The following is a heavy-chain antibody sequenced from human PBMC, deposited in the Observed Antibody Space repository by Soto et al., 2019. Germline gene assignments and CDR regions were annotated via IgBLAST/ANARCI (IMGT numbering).Heavy chain of an antibody. CDR3: VSRYPPVVFGPFDY. CDR1: GFTFNKYA. Sequence: DVQLLESGGGLVQPGGSLRLSCAASGFTFNKYAMSWVRQAPGKGLEWVSTIDPNGQSTYYADSVKGRFTISRDNSKDTLYLQLNSLRDEDTAVDYCVSRYPPVVFGPFDYWGHGTLLTVS. D-gene: IGHD2-21*01. V-gene: IGHV3-23*01. J-gene: IGHJ4*01. CDR2: IDPNGQST.